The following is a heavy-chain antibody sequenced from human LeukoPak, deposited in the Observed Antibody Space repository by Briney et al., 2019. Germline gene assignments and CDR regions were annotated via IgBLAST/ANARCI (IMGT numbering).Heavy chain of an antibody. Sequence: SETLSLTCTVSGGSISSYYWSWIRQPAGKGLEWIGRIYTSGSTNYNPSLKSRVTMSVDTSKNQFSLKLSSVTAADTAVYYCARRLLRFLEWANDAFDIWGQGTMVTVSS. CDR1: GGSISSYY. CDR2: IYTSGST. J-gene: IGHJ3*02. D-gene: IGHD3-3*01. V-gene: IGHV4-4*07. CDR3: ARRLLRFLEWANDAFDI.